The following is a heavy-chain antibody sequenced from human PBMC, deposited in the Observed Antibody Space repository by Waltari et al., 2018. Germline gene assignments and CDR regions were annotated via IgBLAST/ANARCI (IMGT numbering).Heavy chain of an antibody. D-gene: IGHD3-3*01. CDR1: GYSFINYY. CDR2: ILPRDSET. CDR3: ARQGGDSFGPSGLDV. V-gene: IGHV5-51*01. Sequence: EVQLVQSGTEVKKPGESLRISCQGSGYSFINYYIAWVRQIPGKGLEWMGIILPRDSETRYSPSFQGQVTFSADKSTNIAYLQWNSLKASDNALYYCARQGGDSFGPSGLDVWGQGTTVTVSS. J-gene: IGHJ6*02.